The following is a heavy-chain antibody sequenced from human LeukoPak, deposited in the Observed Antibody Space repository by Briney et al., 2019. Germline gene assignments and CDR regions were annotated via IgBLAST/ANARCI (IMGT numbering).Heavy chain of an antibody. CDR2: IYPGDSDT. D-gene: IGHD6-25*01. V-gene: IGHV5-51*01. CDR3: ARLTAHPPIAAAAAAWFDP. Sequence: GESLKISCECYGYNFSTFWIAWVRQMPGKGLEWMGIIYPGDSDTRYSPSFQGQVTISADRSITTAYLQWSSLRASGTAIYYCARLTAHPPIAAAAAAWFDPWGQGTLVTVSS. CDR1: GYNFSTFW. J-gene: IGHJ5*02.